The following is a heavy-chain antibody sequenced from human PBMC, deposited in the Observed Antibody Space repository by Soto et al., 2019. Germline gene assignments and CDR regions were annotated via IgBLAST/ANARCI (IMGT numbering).Heavy chain of an antibody. V-gene: IGHV4-30-4*01. CDR2: IYYSGST. CDR1: GGSISSGDYY. CDR3: ASDSYYYASSGYYGPLYGMDV. J-gene: IGHJ6*02. Sequence: SETLSLTCTVSGGSISSGDYYWSWIRQPPGKGLEWIGYIYYSGSTYYNPSLKSRVTISVDTSKNQFSLKLSSVTAADTAVYYCASDSYYYASSGYYGPLYGMDVWGQGTTVTVSS. D-gene: IGHD3-22*01.